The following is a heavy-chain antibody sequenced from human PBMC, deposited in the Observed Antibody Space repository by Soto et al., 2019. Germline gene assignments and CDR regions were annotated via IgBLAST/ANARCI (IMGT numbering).Heavy chain of an antibody. D-gene: IGHD3-10*01. CDR1: GGSISSYY. V-gene: IGHV4-59*12. CDR2: IYYSGST. Sequence: SETLSLTCTVSGGSISSYYWSWIRQPPGKGLEWIGYIYYSGSTNYNPSLKSRLTISVDTSKNQFSLKLSSVTAADTAVYYCARYSFRGFGELLYRNNWLDPWGQGTLVTVSS. J-gene: IGHJ5*02. CDR3: ARYSFRGFGELLYRNNWLDP.